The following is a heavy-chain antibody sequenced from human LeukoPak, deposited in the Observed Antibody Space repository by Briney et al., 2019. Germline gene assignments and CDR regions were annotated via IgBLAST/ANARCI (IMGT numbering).Heavy chain of an antibody. CDR3: AKPTASYAGWLQDLIAFDY. CDR1: GFTFSSYA. V-gene: IGHV3-23*01. CDR2: ISGSGGST. D-gene: IGHD5-24*01. J-gene: IGHJ4*02. Sequence: PGGSLRLSCAASGFTFSSYAMSWVRQAPGKGLEWVSAISGSGGSTYYADSVKGRFTISRDNSKNTLYLQMNSLRAEDTAVYYCAKPTASYAGWLQDLIAFDYWGQGTLVTVSS.